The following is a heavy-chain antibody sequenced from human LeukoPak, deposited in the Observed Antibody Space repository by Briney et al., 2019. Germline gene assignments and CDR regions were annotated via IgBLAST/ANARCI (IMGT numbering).Heavy chain of an antibody. V-gene: IGHV4-34*01. CDR1: GGFFSGYY. CDR2: INHSGST. J-gene: IGHJ4*02. CDR3: ARGPPSPIVVVPAARPFDY. Sequence: KPSETLSLTCAVYGGFFSGYYWSWIRQPPGKGLEWIGEINHSGSTNYNPSLKSRVTISVDTSKNQFSLKLSSVTAADTAVYYCARGPPSPIVVVPAARPFDYWGQGTLVTVSS. D-gene: IGHD2-2*01.